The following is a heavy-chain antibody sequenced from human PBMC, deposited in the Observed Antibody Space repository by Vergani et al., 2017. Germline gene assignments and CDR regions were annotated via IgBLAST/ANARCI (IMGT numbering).Heavy chain of an antibody. V-gene: IGHV3-7*01. CDR2: INQERGEK. CDR3: ARINYYGSSGYSLTSWHNWFD. Sequence: EVQLVESGGGLVQPGGSLRLYCAASGFIFSHYWMSWVRQAPGKGLEWVANINQERGEKYYVDSVKGRFTITRDNAKNSLYLQMNSLRAEDTTLYYCARINYYGSSGYSLTSWHNWFD. J-gene: IGHJ5*01. D-gene: IGHD3-22*01. CDR1: GFIFSHYW.